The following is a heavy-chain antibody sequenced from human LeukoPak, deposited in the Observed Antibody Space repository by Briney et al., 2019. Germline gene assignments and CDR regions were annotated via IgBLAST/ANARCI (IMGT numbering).Heavy chain of an antibody. Sequence: PGGSLRLSCAASGLTFSSYAMSWVHQAPGKGLEWVSAISGSGDSASYADSVRGRFTISRDNSKNTLFVQMDSLRAEDTAVYYCAKGSGVITPLYFDYWGLGALVTVSS. CDR3: AKGSGVITPLYFDY. J-gene: IGHJ4*02. CDR1: GLTFSSYA. CDR2: ISGSGDSA. V-gene: IGHV3-23*01. D-gene: IGHD3-16*01.